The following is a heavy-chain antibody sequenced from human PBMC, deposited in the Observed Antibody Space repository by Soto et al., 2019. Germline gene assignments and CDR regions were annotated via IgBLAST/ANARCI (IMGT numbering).Heavy chain of an antibody. D-gene: IGHD3-22*01. V-gene: IGHV2-5*02. J-gene: IGHJ5*02. Sequence: QITLKESGPTLVKPTQTLTLTCTFSGFSLSTSGVGVGWIRQPPGKALEWLALMYWDDDKRYSPSLKSRLTITKDTSKNQVVLTMTNMDPVDTATYYCAHRRGYYDSSGYWFDPWGQGTLVTVSS. CDR2: MYWDDDK. CDR1: GFSLSTSGVG. CDR3: AHRRGYYDSSGYWFDP.